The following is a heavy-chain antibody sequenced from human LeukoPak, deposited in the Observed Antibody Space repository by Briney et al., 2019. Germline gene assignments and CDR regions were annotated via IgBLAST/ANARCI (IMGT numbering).Heavy chain of an antibody. CDR3: ARIVVVPAAIRRRGENWFDP. CDR1: GYTFTGYY. D-gene: IGHD2-2*01. J-gene: IGHJ5*02. CDR2: INPNSGGT. Sequence: GASVKVSCKASGYTFTGYYMHWVRQAPGQGLEWMGWINPNSGGTNYAQKFQGRVTMTRDTSISTAYMELSRLRSDDTAVYYCARIVVVPAAIRRRGENWFDPWGQGTLVTVSS. V-gene: IGHV1-2*02.